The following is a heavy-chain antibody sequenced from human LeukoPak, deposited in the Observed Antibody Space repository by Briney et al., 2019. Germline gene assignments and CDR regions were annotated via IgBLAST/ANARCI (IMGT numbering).Heavy chain of an antibody. V-gene: IGHV3-74*01. CDR1: GFTFSSYW. CDR2: INSDGSST. J-gene: IGHJ6*02. D-gene: IGHD6-13*01. CDR3: FGFGSSWYCGMDV. Sequence: PGGSLRLSCAASGFTFSSYWMHWVRQAPGKGLVWVSRINSDGSSTSYADSVKGRFTISRDNAKNTLYLQMNSLRAEDTAVYYCFGFGSSWYCGMDVWGQGTTVTVSS.